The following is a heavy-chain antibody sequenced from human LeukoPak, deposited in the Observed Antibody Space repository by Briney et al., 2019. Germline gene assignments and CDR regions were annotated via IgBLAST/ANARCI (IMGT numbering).Heavy chain of an antibody. D-gene: IGHD6-19*01. Sequence: ASVKVSCKAAGYTFISYGFSWVRQAPGQGLEWMGWISSKSGTTHYAQNFQGGLIMTTDTSTSTAYMELRSLRSDDTAVYYCAREAVAGVWYFDLWGRGTLVTVSS. CDR3: AREAVAGVWYFDL. CDR2: ISSKSGTT. J-gene: IGHJ2*01. V-gene: IGHV1-18*01. CDR1: GYTFISYG.